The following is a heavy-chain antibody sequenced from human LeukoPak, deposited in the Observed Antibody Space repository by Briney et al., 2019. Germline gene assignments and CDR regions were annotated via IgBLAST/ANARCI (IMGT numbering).Heavy chain of an antibody. D-gene: IGHD2-21*01. CDR1: GYSFTSYW. CDR3: ARREHGDSHENYFDY. V-gene: IGHV5-51*01. CDR2: IYPGDSDT. J-gene: IGHJ4*02. Sequence: LGESLKISCKASGYSFTSYWIGWVRQMPGKGLEWMMIIYPGDSDTRYSPSFQGQVTISADKSISTAYLQWSSLKASDTAMYYCARREHGDSHENYFDYWGQGTLVTVSS.